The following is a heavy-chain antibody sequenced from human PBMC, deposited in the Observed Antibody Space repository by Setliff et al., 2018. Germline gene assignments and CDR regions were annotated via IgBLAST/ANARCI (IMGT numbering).Heavy chain of an antibody. D-gene: IGHD6-25*01. V-gene: IGHV1-69*10. CDR3: VRDTTSGWMLTN. CDR1: GGTFSSYA. CDR2: IIPILGIA. J-gene: IGHJ4*02. Sequence: ASVKVSCKASGGTFSSYAISWVRQAPGQGLEWMEGIIPILGIANYAQKFQGRVTITADESTSTAYMELSSLRAEDTAVYYCVRDTTSGWMLTNWGQGTLVTVSS.